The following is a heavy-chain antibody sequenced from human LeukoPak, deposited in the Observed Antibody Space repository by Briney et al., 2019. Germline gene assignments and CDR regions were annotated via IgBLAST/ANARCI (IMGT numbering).Heavy chain of an antibody. J-gene: IGHJ4*02. V-gene: IGHV3-23*01. D-gene: IGHD2-15*01. CDR3: TRDRGGSPTDVFDY. Sequence: GGSLRLSCAASGLTFSKSALTWVRQAPGKGLEWVSTITDVGDIFYTYSVRCRFTISRDNSKNTVYMQMDGLRAEDTAVYYCTRDRGGSPTDVFDYWGQGTLVTVSS. CDR2: ITDVGDI. CDR1: GLTFSKSA.